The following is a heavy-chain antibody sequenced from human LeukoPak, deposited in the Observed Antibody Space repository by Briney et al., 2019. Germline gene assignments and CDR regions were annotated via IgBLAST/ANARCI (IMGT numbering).Heavy chain of an antibody. Sequence: SETLSLTCNVSGGSIRGYYWSWIRQPPGKGLEWIGYIYYSGSTNYNPSLKSRVTISVDTSKNQFSLKLSSVTAADTAVYYCARDEDTAMVNWGQGTLVTVSS. CDR1: GGSIRGYY. J-gene: IGHJ4*02. D-gene: IGHD5-18*01. CDR3: ARDEDTAMVN. V-gene: IGHV4-59*01. CDR2: IYYSGST.